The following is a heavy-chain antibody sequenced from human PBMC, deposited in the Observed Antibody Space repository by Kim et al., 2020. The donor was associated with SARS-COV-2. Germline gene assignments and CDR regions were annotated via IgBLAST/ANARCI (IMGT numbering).Heavy chain of an antibody. V-gene: IGHV3-48*02. CDR3: ARVYGSGSYWYFDL. D-gene: IGHD3-10*01. Sequence: GGSLRLSCEASGFPFSSYSMSWVRQAPGKGLGWVSYIGFGSSTIYHADSVKGRFTISRDSAKNSLYLQMNSLRDEDTAVYYCARVYGSGSYWYFDLWGRGTLVTVSS. CDR1: GFPFSSYS. J-gene: IGHJ2*01. CDR2: IGFGSSTI.